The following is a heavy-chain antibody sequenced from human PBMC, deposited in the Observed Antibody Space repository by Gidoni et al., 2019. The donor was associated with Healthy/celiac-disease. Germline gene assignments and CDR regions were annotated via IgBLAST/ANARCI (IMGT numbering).Heavy chain of an antibody. Sequence: EVQLVESGGGLVKPGGSLRLSCAASGFPFSSYSMNWVRQAPGKGLEWVSSISSSSSYIYYADSVKGRFTISRDNAKNSLYLQMNSLRAEDTAVYYCARDRPVYNWNDVGDDAFDIWGQGTMVTVSS. CDR1: GFPFSSYS. J-gene: IGHJ3*02. CDR3: ARDRPVYNWNDVGDDAFDI. CDR2: ISSSSSYI. D-gene: IGHD1-1*01. V-gene: IGHV3-21*01.